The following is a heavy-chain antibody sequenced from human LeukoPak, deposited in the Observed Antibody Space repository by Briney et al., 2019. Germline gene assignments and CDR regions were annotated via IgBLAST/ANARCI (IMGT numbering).Heavy chain of an antibody. CDR2: IYPDDSDT. J-gene: IGHJ5*02. CDR1: GYKFISHW. CDR3: ARHTFDSTSYYTGRDT. D-gene: IGHD4-11*01. V-gene: IGHV5-51*01. Sequence: GESLKISCQASGYKFISHWIGWVRQMPGKGLEWMGIIYPDDSDTRYSPSFQGQVTISADKSINTAYLQWSSLKASDTAIYYCARHTFDSTSYYTGRDTWGQGTLVTVSS.